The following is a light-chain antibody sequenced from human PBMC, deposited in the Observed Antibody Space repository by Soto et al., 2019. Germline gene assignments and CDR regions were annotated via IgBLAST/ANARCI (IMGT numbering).Light chain of an antibody. J-gene: IGLJ2*01. CDR2: SNN. Sequence: QSVLTQPPSASGAPGQRVTISCSGSSSNIGNNAVNWYQQFPVTAPKLLIHSNNHRPSGVPARFSGSKSGTSASLAISGLQSDDEADYFCAAWDDSLSGPVFGGGTKLTVL. V-gene: IGLV1-44*01. CDR3: AAWDDSLSGPV. CDR1: SSNIGNNA.